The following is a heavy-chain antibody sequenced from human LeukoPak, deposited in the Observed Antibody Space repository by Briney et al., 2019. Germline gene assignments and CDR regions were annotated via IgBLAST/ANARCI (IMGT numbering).Heavy chain of an antibody. Sequence: ASVKVSCKASGYTFTGYYMHWVRQAPGQGLEWMGWINPNSGATKYAQKFQGRVTMTRDTSISTAYMEVSRLRSDDTAVYYCARGGPLGSGTCYDYWGQGTLVIVSS. V-gene: IGHV1-2*02. J-gene: IGHJ4*02. D-gene: IGHD3-10*01. CDR1: GYTFTGYY. CDR2: INPNSGAT. CDR3: ARGGPLGSGTCYDY.